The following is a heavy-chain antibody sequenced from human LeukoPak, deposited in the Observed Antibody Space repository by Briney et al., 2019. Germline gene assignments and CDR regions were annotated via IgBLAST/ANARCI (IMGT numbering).Heavy chain of an antibody. CDR2: IYYSGST. Sequence: PSETLSLTCTVSGGSISSYYWSWIRQPPGKGLVWIGYIYYSGSTNYNPSLKSRVTISVDTSKNQFSLKLSSVTAADTAVYYCAGSRRDGYNSVDAFDIWGQGTMVTVSS. D-gene: IGHD5-24*01. V-gene: IGHV4-59*08. CDR3: AGSRRDGYNSVDAFDI. CDR1: GGSISSYY. J-gene: IGHJ3*02.